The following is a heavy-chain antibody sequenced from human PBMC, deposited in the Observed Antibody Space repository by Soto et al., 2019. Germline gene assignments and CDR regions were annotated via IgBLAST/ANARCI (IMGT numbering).Heavy chain of an antibody. CDR2: IYPDDSDT. D-gene: IGHD3-10*01. CDR3: AITTMVRGVIKYYFDY. CDR1: GYSFTSYW. J-gene: IGHJ4*02. Sequence: GESLKISCKGSGYSFTSYWIGWGRQMPGKGLEWMGIIYPDDSDTRYSPSFQGQVTISADKSINTADLQWSSLKASDSAMYDCAITTMVRGVIKYYFDYWGQGTLVTVSS. V-gene: IGHV5-51*01.